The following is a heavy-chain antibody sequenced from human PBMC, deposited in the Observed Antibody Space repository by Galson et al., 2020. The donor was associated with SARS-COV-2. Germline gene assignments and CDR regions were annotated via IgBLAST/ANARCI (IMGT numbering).Heavy chain of an antibody. CDR3: SKDNPDSSPFDY. J-gene: IGHJ4*02. D-gene: IGHD6-13*01. Sequence: SLKISCASSGFTFDDYAMHWVRQAPGKVLEWVSGISWNSGSIGYADSVKGRFTISRDNAKNSLYLQMNSLRAEDTALYYCSKDNPDSSPFDYWGKGTLVTVSS. CDR1: GFTFDDYA. CDR2: ISWNSGSI. V-gene: IGHV3-9*01.